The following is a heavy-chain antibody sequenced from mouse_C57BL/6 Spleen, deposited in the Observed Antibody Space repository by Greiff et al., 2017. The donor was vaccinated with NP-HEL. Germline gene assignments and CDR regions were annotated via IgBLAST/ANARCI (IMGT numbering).Heavy chain of an antibody. CDR1: GYTFTDYY. CDR3: ARQAYYSSY. J-gene: IGHJ2*01. V-gene: IGHV1-26*01. Sequence: EVQLQQSGPELVKPGASVKISCKASGYTFTDYYMNWVKQSHGKSLEWIGDINPNNGGTSYNQKFKGKATLTVDKSSSTAYMELRSLTSEDSAVYYCARQAYYSSYWGQGTTLTVSS. D-gene: IGHD2-12*01. CDR2: INPNNGGT.